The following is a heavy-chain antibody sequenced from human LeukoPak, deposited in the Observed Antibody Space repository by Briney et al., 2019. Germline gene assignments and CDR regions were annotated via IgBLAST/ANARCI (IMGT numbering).Heavy chain of an antibody. J-gene: IGHJ4*02. CDR1: GFSFSTYA. CDR3: ASGTYRLGDY. CDR2: ISGSGVDT. Sequence: GGSLRLSCAASGFSFSTYAMSWVRQAPGKGLEWVSGISGSGVDTHYADSVKGRFRIPRDNSKNTLYLQLNSLRAEDTAVYYCASGTYRLGDYWGLGTLVTVSS. D-gene: IGHD3-10*01. V-gene: IGHV3-23*01.